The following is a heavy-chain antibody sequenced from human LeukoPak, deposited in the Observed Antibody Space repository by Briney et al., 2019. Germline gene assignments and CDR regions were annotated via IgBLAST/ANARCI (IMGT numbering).Heavy chain of an antibody. CDR2: IKQDGSQK. CDR1: GFTFTNYW. D-gene: IGHD2-2*01. Sequence: PGGSLRLSCATSGFTFTNYWMNWVRLAPGRGLEWVATIKQDGSQKYYVDSVKGRFTISRDNAKNSLYLQMSNLRGEDTAVYYCARACSSTSCEDAFDIWGQGTMVTVSS. V-gene: IGHV3-7*01. CDR3: ARACSSTSCEDAFDI. J-gene: IGHJ3*02.